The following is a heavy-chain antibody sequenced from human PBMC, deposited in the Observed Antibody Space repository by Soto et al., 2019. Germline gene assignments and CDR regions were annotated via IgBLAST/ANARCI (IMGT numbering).Heavy chain of an antibody. CDR3: AKGRGTIVVTDAYDI. CDR1: GYPFTDYY. Sequence: ASVKVSCKASGYPFTDYYMHWVRQAPGRGPEWMGWVDPNNGDTHYVEKFKGRVTMTADMSISTGYMELTRLASDDTALYYCAKGRGTIVVTDAYDIWGQGTMVTVSS. CDR2: VDPNNGDT. V-gene: IGHV1-2*02. J-gene: IGHJ3*02. D-gene: IGHD3-22*01.